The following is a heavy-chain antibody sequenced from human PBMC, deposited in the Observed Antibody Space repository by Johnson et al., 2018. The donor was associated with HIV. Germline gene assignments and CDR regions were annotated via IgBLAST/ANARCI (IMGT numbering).Heavy chain of an antibody. CDR3: AKGSGWYSAFDI. D-gene: IGHD6-19*01. Sequence: QMLLVESGGGVVQPGRSLRLSCAASGFTFSSYAMHWVRQAPGKGLEWVAVISYDGSNKYYADSMKGRLTISRDNSKNTLFLQMNSLRAEDTAVYYCAKGSGWYSAFDIWGQGTMVTVSS. J-gene: IGHJ3*02. V-gene: IGHV3-30*04. CDR1: GFTFSSYA. CDR2: ISYDGSNK.